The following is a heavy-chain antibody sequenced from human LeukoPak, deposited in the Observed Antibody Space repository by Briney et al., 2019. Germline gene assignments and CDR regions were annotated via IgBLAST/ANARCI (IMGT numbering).Heavy chain of an antibody. D-gene: IGHD5-24*01. V-gene: IGHV4-31*03. CDR1: GGSISSGDYY. CDR2: TYYSGST. CDR3: ARSRLHPIIFDY. J-gene: IGHJ4*02. Sequence: SETLSLTCTVSGGSISSGDYYWSWIRQHPGKGLEWIGYTYYSGSTYYNPSLKSRVTISVDTSKTQFSLKLSSVTAADTAVYYCARSRLHPIIFDYWGQGTLVTVSS.